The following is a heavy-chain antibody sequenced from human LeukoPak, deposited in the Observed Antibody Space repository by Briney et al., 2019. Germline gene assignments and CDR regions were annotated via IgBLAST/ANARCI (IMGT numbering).Heavy chain of an antibody. CDR1: GGSFSGYY. Sequence: SETLSLTCAVYGGSFSGYYWSWIRQPPGKGLEWIGEINHSGSTNYNPSLKSRVTISVDTSKNQFSLKLSSVTAADTAVYYCARTGIAVAGRRYYYYMDVWGKGTTVTISS. CDR3: ARTGIAVAGRRYYYYMDV. V-gene: IGHV4-34*01. J-gene: IGHJ6*03. D-gene: IGHD6-19*01. CDR2: INHSGST.